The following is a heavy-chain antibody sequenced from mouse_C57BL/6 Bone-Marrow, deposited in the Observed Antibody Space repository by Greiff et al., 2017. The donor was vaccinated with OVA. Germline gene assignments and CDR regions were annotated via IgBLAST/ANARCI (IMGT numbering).Heavy chain of an antibody. D-gene: IGHD1-1*01. J-gene: IGHJ1*03. CDR3: ARSGYGSPWYFDD. V-gene: IGHV1-69*01. Sequence: VQLQQPGAELVMPGASVKLSCKASGYTFTSYWMHWVKQRPGQGLEWIGEIDPYDSFTNYNQKFKGKATLTVDKSSSTAYMQLSSLTSEDSAVYYCARSGYGSPWYFDDWGKGTTVTVSS. CDR2: IDPYDSFT. CDR1: GYTFTSYW.